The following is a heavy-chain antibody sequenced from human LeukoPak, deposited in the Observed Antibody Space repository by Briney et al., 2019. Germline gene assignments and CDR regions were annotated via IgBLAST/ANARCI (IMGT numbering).Heavy chain of an antibody. V-gene: IGHV4-39*01. CDR1: GVSISSSTYY. CDR3: AMTATVHTYYDFS. J-gene: IGHJ4*02. CDR2: VHYSGIT. Sequence: SETLSLTCSVSGVSISSSTYYWGWVRQTPGKGLEWIGSVHYSGITYYNPSLESRVTISVDTSKNQVSLWLSSVTAADTAVYYCAMTATVHTYYDFSRGQGTLVTVAS. D-gene: IGHD3-3*01.